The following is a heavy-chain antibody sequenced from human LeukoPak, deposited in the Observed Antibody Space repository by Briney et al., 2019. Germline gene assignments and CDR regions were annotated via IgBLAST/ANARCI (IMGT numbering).Heavy chain of an antibody. CDR3: ARGQTNRLLWVGELVSNINPFDY. Sequence: GASVKVSCKASGYTFSGYGISWVRQAPGQGLEWMGWISGYNGHTKYAQKVQGRVTMSTDTSTSTVYMELRSLMSDDTGVYYCARGQTNRLLWVGELVSNINPFDYWGQGTLVTVSS. CDR2: ISGYNGHT. CDR1: GYTFSGYG. J-gene: IGHJ4*02. V-gene: IGHV1-18*01. D-gene: IGHD3-10*01.